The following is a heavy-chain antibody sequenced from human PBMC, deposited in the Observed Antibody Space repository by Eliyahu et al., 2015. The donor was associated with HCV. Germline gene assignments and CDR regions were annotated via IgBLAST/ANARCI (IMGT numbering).Heavy chain of an antibody. CDR2: ISAYNGNT. CDR3: ASTDYYDSSGYPVCEY. CDR1: GYTFTSYG. J-gene: IGHJ4*02. Sequence: QVQLVQSGAEVKKPGASVKVSCKASGYTFTSYGISWVRQAPGQGLEWMGWISAYNGNTNYAQKLQGRVTMTTDTSTSTAYMELRSLRSDDTAVYYCASTDYYDSSGYPVCEYWGQGTLVTVSS. D-gene: IGHD3-22*01. V-gene: IGHV1-18*01.